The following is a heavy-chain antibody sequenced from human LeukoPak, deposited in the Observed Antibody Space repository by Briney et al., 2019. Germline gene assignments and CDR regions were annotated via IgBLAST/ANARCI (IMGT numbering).Heavy chain of an antibody. Sequence: SETLSLTCTVSGGSISSSSYYWGWIRQPPGKGREWIGSIYYSGSTYYNPSLKSRVTISVDTSKNQFSLKLSSVTAADTAVYYCARLSQLAHYFDYWGQGTLVTVSS. D-gene: IGHD6-13*01. CDR2: IYYSGST. V-gene: IGHV4-39*07. CDR3: ARLSQLAHYFDY. J-gene: IGHJ4*02. CDR1: GGSISSSSYY.